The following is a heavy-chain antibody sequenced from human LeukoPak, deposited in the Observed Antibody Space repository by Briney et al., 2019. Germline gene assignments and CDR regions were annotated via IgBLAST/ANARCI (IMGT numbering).Heavy chain of an antibody. CDR1: GFTFSSYS. Sequence: GGSLRLSCAASGFTFSSYSMNWVRQAPGKGPEWVSSISGSAWTIYDTDSVKGRFTTSRDNAKNSLYLQMNSLRPEDTAVYYCAKKEEEYQPLSAFDIWGQGTMVTVSS. V-gene: IGHV3-21*04. CDR2: ISGSAWTI. D-gene: IGHD2-2*01. CDR3: AKKEEEYQPLSAFDI. J-gene: IGHJ3*02.